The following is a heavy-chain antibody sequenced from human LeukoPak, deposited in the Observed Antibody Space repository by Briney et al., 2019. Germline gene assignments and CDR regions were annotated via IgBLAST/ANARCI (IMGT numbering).Heavy chain of an antibody. J-gene: IGHJ4*02. D-gene: IGHD3-22*01. CDR2: IYYSGST. V-gene: IGHV4-39*07. CDR1: GGSISSSSYY. CDR3: AREKYYDSSGYYSNFDY. Sequence: SETLSLTCTVSGGSISSSSYYWGWIRQPPGKGLEWIGSIYYSGSTYYNPSLKSRVTISVDTSKNQFSLKLSSVTAADTAVYYCAREKYYDSSGYYSNFDYWGQGTLVTVSS.